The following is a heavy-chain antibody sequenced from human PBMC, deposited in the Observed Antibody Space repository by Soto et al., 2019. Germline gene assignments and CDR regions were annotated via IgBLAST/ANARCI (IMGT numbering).Heavy chain of an antibody. J-gene: IGHJ4*02. CDR1: GGSISSSSYY. Sequence: SETLSLTCTVSGGSISSSSYYLGWIRPPPGKGLEWIGSIYYSGSTYHNPSLKSRVTISVDTSKNQFSLKLSSVTAADTAVYYCASLTTVVAATPEFDYWGQGTLVTVSS. D-gene: IGHD2-15*01. V-gene: IGHV4-39*01. CDR3: ASLTTVVAATPEFDY. CDR2: IYYSGST.